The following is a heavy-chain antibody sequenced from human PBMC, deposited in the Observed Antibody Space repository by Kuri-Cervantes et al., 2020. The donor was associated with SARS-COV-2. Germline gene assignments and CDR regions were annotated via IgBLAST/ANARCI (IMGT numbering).Heavy chain of an antibody. J-gene: IGHJ6*03. CDR2: IIPIFGIA. CDR3: ASEGWGYGAEYYYYMDV. Sequence: SVKVSCKASGGTFSSYAISWVRQAPGQGLEWMGGIIPIFGIANYAQKFQGRVTITADKSTSTAYMELSSVRSEDTAVYYCASEGWGYGAEYYYYMDVWGKGTTVTVSS. CDR1: GGTFSSYA. D-gene: IGHD4-17*01. V-gene: IGHV1-69*10.